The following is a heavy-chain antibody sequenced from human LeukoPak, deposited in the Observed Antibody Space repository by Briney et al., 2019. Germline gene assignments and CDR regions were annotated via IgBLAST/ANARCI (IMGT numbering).Heavy chain of an antibody. CDR3: ARDYYGSGSYYYYYYMDV. CDR1: GGSISSYY. V-gene: IGHV4-59*01. D-gene: IGHD3-10*01. CDR2: IYYSGST. J-gene: IGHJ6*03. Sequence: SETLSLTCTVSGGSISSYYWSWIRQPPGKGLEWIGYIYYSGSTNYNPSLKSRVTISVDTFKNQFSLKLSSVTAADTAVYYCARDYYGSGSYYYYYYMDVWGKGTTVTVSS.